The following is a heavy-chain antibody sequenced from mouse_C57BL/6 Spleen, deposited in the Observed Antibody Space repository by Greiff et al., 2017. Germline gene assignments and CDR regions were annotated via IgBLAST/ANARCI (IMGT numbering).Heavy chain of an antibody. CDR1: GYTFTSYW. V-gene: IGHV1-61*01. Sequence: QVQLQQPGAELVRPGSSVKLSCKASGYTFTSYWMDWVKQRPGQGLEWIGNIYPSDSETHYNQKFKDKATLTVAKSSSTAYMQLSSLTSEESAVYYCARGNYYGSSPVYFDYWGQGTTLTVSS. J-gene: IGHJ2*01. CDR3: ARGNYYGSSPVYFDY. CDR2: IYPSDSET. D-gene: IGHD1-1*01.